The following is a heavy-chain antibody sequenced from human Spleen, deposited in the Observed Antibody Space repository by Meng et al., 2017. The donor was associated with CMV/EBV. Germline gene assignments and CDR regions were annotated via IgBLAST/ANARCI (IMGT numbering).Heavy chain of an antibody. CDR1: GFTFSSYW. V-gene: IGHV3-7*01. CDR3: ARDVITMVRGVIKIYYYYYGMDV. Sequence: GESLKISCAASGFTFSSYWMGWVRQAPGKGLEWVANIKQDGSEKYYVDSVKGRFTISRDNAKNSLYLQMNSLRAEDTAVYYCARDVITMVRGVIKIYYYYYGMDVWGQGTTVTVSS. J-gene: IGHJ6*02. CDR2: IKQDGSEK. D-gene: IGHD3-10*01.